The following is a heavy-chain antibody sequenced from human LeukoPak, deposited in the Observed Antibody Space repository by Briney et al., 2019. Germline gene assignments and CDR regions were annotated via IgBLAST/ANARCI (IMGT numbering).Heavy chain of an antibody. D-gene: IGHD3-16*01. CDR3: ARVGGGFYYYYMDV. V-gene: IGHV4-34*01. CDR2: INHSGST. CDR1: GGSFSGYY. J-gene: IGHJ6*03. Sequence: SETLSLPCAVCGGSFSGYYWSWIRQPPGKGLEWLGEINHSGSTNYNPSLKSRVTISVDTPKNQFSLKLSSVTAADTAVYYCARVGGGFYYYYMDVWGKGTTVTVSS.